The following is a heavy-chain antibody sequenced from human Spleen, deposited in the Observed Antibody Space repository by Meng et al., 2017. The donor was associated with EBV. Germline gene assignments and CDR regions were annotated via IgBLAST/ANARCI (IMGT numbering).Heavy chain of an antibody. CDR2: INHSGSS. D-gene: IGHD6-6*01. Sequence: QGQVQQWGAGLLKPSETLSLTCGVYGASFSGYYWSWIRQPPGKGLEWIGEINHSGSSTYSPSLKSRVTISVDTSKNQFSLRLSSVTAADTAVYYCARARIVARSPWFDPWGPGTLVTVSS. CDR3: ARARIVARSPWFDP. J-gene: IGHJ5*02. V-gene: IGHV4-34*01. CDR1: GASFSGYY.